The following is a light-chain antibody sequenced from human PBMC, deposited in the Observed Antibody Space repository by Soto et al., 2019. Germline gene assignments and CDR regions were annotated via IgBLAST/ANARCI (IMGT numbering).Light chain of an antibody. V-gene: IGKV3-20*01. CDR1: QSVSSIY. CDR3: QEYGSSLWT. Sequence: DIVLTQSPGTLSLSPGEGGTLSCRASQSVSSIYLAWYQQKPGQAPRLLIYGASSRATGIPDRFSGSGSGTDFTLSISRLEPEDFAVYYCQEYGSSLWTFGQGTKVDIK. CDR2: GAS. J-gene: IGKJ1*01.